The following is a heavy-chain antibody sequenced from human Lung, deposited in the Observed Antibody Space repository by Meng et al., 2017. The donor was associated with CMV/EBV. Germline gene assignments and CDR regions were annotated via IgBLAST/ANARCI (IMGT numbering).Heavy chain of an antibody. CDR2: INPNSGGT. J-gene: IGHJ6*02. D-gene: IGHD2-2*01. V-gene: IGHV1-2*02. Sequence: ASVKVSCQASGYTFTGYYMHWVRQAPGQGLEWMGWINPNSGGTNYAQKFQGRVTMTRDTSISTAYMELSRLRSDDTAVYYCARLWGQVVRYMDVWGQGTTVTVSS. CDR1: GYTFTGYY. CDR3: ARLWGQVVRYMDV.